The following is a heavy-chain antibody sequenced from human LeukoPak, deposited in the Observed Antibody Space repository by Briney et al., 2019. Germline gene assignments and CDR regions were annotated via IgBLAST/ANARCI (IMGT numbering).Heavy chain of an antibody. Sequence: SETLSLTCTVSGGSISSYYWSWPRQPPGKGLEWIGNIYYSGTTNYNPSLKSRVTMSVDTSKNQFSLKLSSVTAADTAVFYCARHPTGYSTGWYVDWGQGTLVTVSS. CDR3: ARHPTGYSTGWYVD. J-gene: IGHJ4*02. CDR1: GGSISSYY. V-gene: IGHV4-59*08. D-gene: IGHD6-19*01. CDR2: IYYSGTT.